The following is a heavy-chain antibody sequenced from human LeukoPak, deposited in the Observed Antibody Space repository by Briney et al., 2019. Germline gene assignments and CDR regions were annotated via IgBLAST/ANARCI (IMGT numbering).Heavy chain of an antibody. CDR3: ARGVFAYYYYYGMDV. CDR2: ISYDGSNK. CDR1: GFTFSSYA. Sequence: SGGSLRLSCAASGFTFSSYAMHWVRQAPGKGLEWVAVISYDGSNKYYADSVKGRFTISRDNSKNTLYLQMNSLRAEDTAVYYCARGVFAYYYYYGMDVWGQGTTVTVSS. J-gene: IGHJ6*02. V-gene: IGHV3-30-3*01. D-gene: IGHD6-13*01.